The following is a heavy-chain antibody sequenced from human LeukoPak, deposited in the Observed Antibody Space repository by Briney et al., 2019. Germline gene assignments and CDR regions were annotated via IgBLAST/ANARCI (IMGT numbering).Heavy chain of an antibody. CDR2: ISGSGGST. J-gene: IGHJ5*02. Sequence: GGSLRLSCAASGFAFSSYAMSWVRQAPGGGREWVSAISGSGGSTYYADSVKGRFTISRDNSKNTLYLQMNSLRAEDTAVYYCAKVLLSSITGTTWFDPWGQGTLVTVSS. D-gene: IGHD1-20*01. CDR1: GFAFSSYA. V-gene: IGHV3-23*01. CDR3: AKVLLSSITGTTWFDP.